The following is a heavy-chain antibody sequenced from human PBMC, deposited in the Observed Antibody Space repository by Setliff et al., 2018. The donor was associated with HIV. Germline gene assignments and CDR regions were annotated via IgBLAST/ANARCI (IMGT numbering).Heavy chain of an antibody. V-gene: IGHV4-31*03. D-gene: IGHD2-2*01. CDR1: GDSISTGRYY. Sequence: PSETLSLTCTVSGDSISTGRYYWGWIRQPPGKGLEWIGYIYYSGNPFYNPSPRSRVTISLDTSKNQFSLKLSSVTAADTAVYYCARGFDYAQRPPLYYFDYWGQGTLVTVSS. CDR3: ARGFDYAQRPPLYYFDY. J-gene: IGHJ4*02. CDR2: IYYSGNP.